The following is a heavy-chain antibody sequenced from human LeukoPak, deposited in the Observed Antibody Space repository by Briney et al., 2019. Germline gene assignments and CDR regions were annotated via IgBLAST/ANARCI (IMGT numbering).Heavy chain of an antibody. J-gene: IGHJ6*03. CDR1: GGTFSRYS. CDR3: AAWLPKASYYYYMDV. CDR2: IIPIVGIA. D-gene: IGHD5-12*01. V-gene: IGHV1-69*02. Sequence: SVKVSCKASGGTFSRYSISWVRQAPGQGLEWMGRIIPIVGIADYAQKFQGRVTITADKSASTAYMELNSLRSEDTAVYYCAAWLPKASYYYYMDVWGKGTTVIASS.